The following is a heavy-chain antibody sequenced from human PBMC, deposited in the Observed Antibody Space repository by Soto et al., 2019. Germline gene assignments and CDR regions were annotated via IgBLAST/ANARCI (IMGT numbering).Heavy chain of an antibody. J-gene: IGHJ4*02. D-gene: IGHD1-26*01. Sequence: EVQLVESGGGLVQPGGSLRLSCAASGFTFSSYDMHWVRQATGKGLEWVSAIGTAGDTYYPGSVKGRFTISRENAKNSLYLQMNSLRAGDTAVYYCARDRIVGATGGYYFDYWGQGTLVTVSS. CDR1: GFTFSSYD. CDR2: IGTAGDT. CDR3: ARDRIVGATGGYYFDY. V-gene: IGHV3-13*01.